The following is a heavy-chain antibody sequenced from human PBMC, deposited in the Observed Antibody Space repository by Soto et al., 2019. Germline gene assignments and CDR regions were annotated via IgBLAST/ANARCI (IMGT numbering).Heavy chain of an antibody. Sequence: LRLSCAASGFTFSDYYMSWIRQAPGKGLEWVSYISSSGSTIYYADSVKGRFTISRDNAKNSLYLQMNSLRAEDTAVYYCATEPMQYYYDSSGYPADWGQGTLVTVSS. J-gene: IGHJ4*02. CDR3: ATEPMQYYYDSSGYPAD. CDR1: GFTFSDYY. CDR2: ISSSGSTI. D-gene: IGHD3-22*01. V-gene: IGHV3-11*01.